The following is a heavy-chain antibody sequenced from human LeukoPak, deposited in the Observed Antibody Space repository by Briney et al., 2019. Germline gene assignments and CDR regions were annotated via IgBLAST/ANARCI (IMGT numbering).Heavy chain of an antibody. J-gene: IGHJ4*02. CDR2: ISAYNGNT. CDR3: ARNPYSSGWYDGDY. D-gene: IGHD6-19*01. CDR1: GYTFTSYD. V-gene: IGHV1-18*01. Sequence: ASVKVSCKASGYTFTSYDINWVRQATGQGLEWMGWISAYNGNTNYAQKLQGRVTMTTDTSTSTAYMELRSLRSDDTAVYYCARNPYSSGWYDGDYWGQGTLVTVSS.